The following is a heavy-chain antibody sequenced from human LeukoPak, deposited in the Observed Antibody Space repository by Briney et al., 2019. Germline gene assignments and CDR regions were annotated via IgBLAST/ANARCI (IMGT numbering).Heavy chain of an antibody. D-gene: IGHD3-10*01. V-gene: IGHV4-39*01. CDR2: IDYSGST. Sequence: PSETLALTCTVSGGSISSNNYYWGWIRQPPGKGLEWFGSIDYSGSTNYNPSLKSRVTISVDTSKNQFSLKVTSVTPADTAVYYCAKIGGYMVRGVENWFDPWGQGTLVTVSS. J-gene: IGHJ5*02. CDR1: GGSISSNNYY. CDR3: AKIGGYMVRGVENWFDP.